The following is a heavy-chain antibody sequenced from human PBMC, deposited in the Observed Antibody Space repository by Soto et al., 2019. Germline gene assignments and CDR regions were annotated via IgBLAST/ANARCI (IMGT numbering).Heavy chain of an antibody. CDR2: IYYSGST. J-gene: IGHJ5*02. V-gene: IGHV4-59*01. D-gene: IGHD1-26*01. Sequence: ETLSLTCTVSGGSISSYYWSWIRQPPGKGLEYIGYIYYSGSTNYNPSLKSRVTISVDTSKKQFSLKLSSVTAADTAVYYCARSLYSGSYTIWFDPWGQGTLVTVSS. CDR3: ARSLYSGSYTIWFDP. CDR1: GGSISSYY.